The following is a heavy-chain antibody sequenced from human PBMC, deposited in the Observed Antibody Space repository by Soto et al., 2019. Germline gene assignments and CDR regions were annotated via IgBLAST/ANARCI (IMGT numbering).Heavy chain of an antibody. J-gene: IGHJ4*02. CDR2: ISGSGGST. CDR3: ATLFIAVAGTQPFDY. V-gene: IGHV3-23*01. CDR1: GFTFSSYA. Sequence: GGSLRLSCAASGFTFSSYAMSWVRQAPGKGLEWVSAISGSGGSTYYADSVKGRLTISRDNSKNTLYLQMNSLRAEDTAVYYCATLFIAVAGTQPFDYWGQGXLVTVYS. D-gene: IGHD6-19*01.